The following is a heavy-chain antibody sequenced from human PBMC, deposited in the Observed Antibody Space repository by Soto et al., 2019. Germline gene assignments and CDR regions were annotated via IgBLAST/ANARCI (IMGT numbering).Heavy chain of an antibody. D-gene: IGHD6-19*01. CDR1: GFTFSSYG. CDR2: IWYDGSNK. Sequence: GGSLRLSCAASGFTFSSYGMHWVRQAPGKGLEWVAVIWYDGSNKYYADSVKGRFTISRDNSKNTLYLQMNSLRAEDTAVYYCARVMVEYSSGWYWFDPWGQGTLVTVSS. V-gene: IGHV3-33*01. CDR3: ARVMVEYSSGWYWFDP. J-gene: IGHJ5*02.